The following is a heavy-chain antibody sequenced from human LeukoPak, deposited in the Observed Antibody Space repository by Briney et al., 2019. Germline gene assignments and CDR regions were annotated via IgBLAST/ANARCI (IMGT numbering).Heavy chain of an antibody. J-gene: IGHJ4*02. CDR2: ISSSGKA. V-gene: IGHV4-39*01. CDR1: GGSITTTDFD. Sequence: PSETLSLTCAVSGGSITTTDFDWAWIRQPPGQGFEWIATISSSGKAYYYPSLMSRVTISVDTSKNQFSLDVTSVTAADTGLFYCARFKGGTGFDYGGRGILVIVS. D-gene: IGHD1-26*01. CDR3: ARFKGGTGFDY.